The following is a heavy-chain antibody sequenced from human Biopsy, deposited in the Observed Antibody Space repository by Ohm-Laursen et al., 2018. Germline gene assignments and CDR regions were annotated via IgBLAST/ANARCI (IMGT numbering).Heavy chain of an antibody. CDR1: GYTLNELC. V-gene: IGHV1-24*01. D-gene: IGHD1-1*01. CDR2: FVPENGKT. Sequence: ASVKVSCKVSGYTLNELCMHWVRQVPGNGLEWMGGFVPENGKTVYAQNFQARVSLTEDTSTDTAYMELRSLRSEDTSVYYCAADINVWNVNYWGQGTQVTVSS. J-gene: IGHJ4*02. CDR3: AADINVWNVNY.